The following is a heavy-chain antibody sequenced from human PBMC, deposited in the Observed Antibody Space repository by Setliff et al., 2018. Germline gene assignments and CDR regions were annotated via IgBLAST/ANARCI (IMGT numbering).Heavy chain of an antibody. Sequence: GGSLRLSCGASGFTFSTHAMHWVRQAPGKGLEWVAMIWFDGSNTHYPGSVKGRFTVSRDNSKNMVYLQMNSLRVDDTAVYYCTTALRWESSGGVDSWGQGTLVTVSS. J-gene: IGHJ4*02. D-gene: IGHD6-25*01. V-gene: IGHV3-33*01. CDR3: TTALRWESSGGVDS. CDR1: GFTFSTHA. CDR2: IWFDGSNT.